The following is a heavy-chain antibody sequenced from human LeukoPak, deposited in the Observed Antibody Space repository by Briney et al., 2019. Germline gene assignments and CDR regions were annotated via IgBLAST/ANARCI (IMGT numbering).Heavy chain of an antibody. Sequence: SETLSLTCIVSGGSISSGDYYWSWIRQPPGKGLEWIGYIYYSGSTYYNPSLKSRVTISVDTSKNQFSLKLSSVTAADTAVYYCAREDFTDYYDIYYFDYWGQGTLVTVSS. CDR3: AREDFTDYYDIYYFDY. D-gene: IGHD3-22*01. V-gene: IGHV4-30-4*01. CDR2: IYYSGST. J-gene: IGHJ4*02. CDR1: GGSISSGDYY.